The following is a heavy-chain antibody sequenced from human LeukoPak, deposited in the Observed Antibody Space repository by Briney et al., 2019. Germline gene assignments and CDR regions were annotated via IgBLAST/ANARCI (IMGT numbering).Heavy chain of an antibody. Sequence: GGSLRLSCAASGFTFSNAWMNWVRQAPGKGLEWVGRIKSKSDGGTTDYAAPVIGRVTIYRDDSKKTLYLQLNSLQTEDTAVYHCATQPRPAGVAVANYFDFWGQGALVTVSS. V-gene: IGHV3-15*01. CDR2: IKSKSDGGTT. J-gene: IGHJ4*02. D-gene: IGHD6-19*01. CDR1: GFTFSNAW. CDR3: ATQPRPAGVAVANYFDF.